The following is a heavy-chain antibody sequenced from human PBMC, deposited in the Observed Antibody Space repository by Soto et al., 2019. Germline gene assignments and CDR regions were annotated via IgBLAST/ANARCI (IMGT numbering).Heavy chain of an antibody. V-gene: IGHV4-59*08. CDR2: IYYSGST. D-gene: IGHD3-16*01. CDR3: ARLGLVRGSSKHPTQRPYYFDY. J-gene: IGHJ4*02. CDR1: GGSISSYY. Sequence: PSETLSLTCTVSGGSISSYYWSWIRQPPGKGLEWIGYIYYSGSTNYNPSLKSRVTISVDTSKNQFSLKLSSVTAADTAVYYCARLGLVRGSSKHPTQRPYYFDYWGQGTLVTVSS.